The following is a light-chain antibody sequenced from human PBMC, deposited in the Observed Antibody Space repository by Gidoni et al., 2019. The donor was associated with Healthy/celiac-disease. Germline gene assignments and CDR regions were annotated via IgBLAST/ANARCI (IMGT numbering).Light chain of an antibody. V-gene: IGKV4-1*01. J-gene: IGKJ4*01. CDR1: QSVLYRSNTKNY. Sequence: DIVMTQSPDSLAGSLGERATINCKSSQSVLYRSNTKNYLAWYQQKPGQPPKLLIYWASTRESGVPDRFSGSGSGTDFTLTISSLQAEDVAVYYCQQYYSTPLTFGGGTKVEIK. CDR2: WAS. CDR3: QQYYSTPLT.